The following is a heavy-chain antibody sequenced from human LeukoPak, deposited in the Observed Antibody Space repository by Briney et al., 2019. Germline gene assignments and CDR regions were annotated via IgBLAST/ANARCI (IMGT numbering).Heavy chain of an antibody. CDR3: ARVENNWNYYYMDV. CDR2: INPNSGGT. Sequence: ASVTVSCKASGYTFTGYYMHWVRQAPGQGLEWMGWINPNSGGTNYAQKFQGRVTMTRDTSISTAYMELSRLRSDDTAVYYCARVENNWNYYYMDVWGKGTTVTVSS. CDR1: GYTFTGYY. J-gene: IGHJ6*03. D-gene: IGHD1-20*01. V-gene: IGHV1-2*02.